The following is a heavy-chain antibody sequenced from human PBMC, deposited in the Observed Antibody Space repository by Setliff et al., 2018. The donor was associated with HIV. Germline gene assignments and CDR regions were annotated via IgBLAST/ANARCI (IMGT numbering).Heavy chain of an antibody. CDR2: IHHSGST. J-gene: IGHJ4*02. Sequence: SETLSLTCTVSGDFSNIQWWTWMRQSPGLGLQWIGSIHHSGSTYYDPSLKNRVTLSVDTSNNQVSLTLTSVTAADTAVYYRAKQPGGHSFFDHWGQGILVTVSS. CDR1: GDFSNIQW. V-gene: IGHV4-59*11. CDR3: AKQPGGHSFFDH. D-gene: IGHD1-1*01.